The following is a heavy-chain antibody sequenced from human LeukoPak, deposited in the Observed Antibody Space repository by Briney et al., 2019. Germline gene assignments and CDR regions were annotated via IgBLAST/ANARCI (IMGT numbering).Heavy chain of an antibody. V-gene: IGHV4-39*01. J-gene: IGHJ4*02. D-gene: IGHD4-23*01. CDR2: IYYSGST. Sequence: SETLSLTCTVSGGSISSSSYYWGWIRQPPGKGLEWIGSIYYSGSTYYNPSLKSRVTISVDTSKNQFSLKVSSVTAADTAVYYCARGPNYGGNSKDFDYWGQGTLVTVSS. CDR1: GGSISSSSYY. CDR3: ARGPNYGGNSKDFDY.